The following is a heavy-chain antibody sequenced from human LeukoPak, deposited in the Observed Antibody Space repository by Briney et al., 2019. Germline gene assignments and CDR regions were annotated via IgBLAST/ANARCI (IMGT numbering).Heavy chain of an antibody. D-gene: IGHD2-2*02. V-gene: IGHV3-33*01. Sequence: GGSLRLSCAASGFTFSSYGMHWVRQAPGKGLEWVAVIRYDGSNKYYADSVKGRFTISRDNSKNTLYLQMNSLRAEDTAVYYCARDRDCSSTSCYSRPGYYGMDVWGQGTTVTVSS. J-gene: IGHJ6*02. CDR1: GFTFSSYG. CDR3: ARDRDCSSTSCYSRPGYYGMDV. CDR2: IRYDGSNK.